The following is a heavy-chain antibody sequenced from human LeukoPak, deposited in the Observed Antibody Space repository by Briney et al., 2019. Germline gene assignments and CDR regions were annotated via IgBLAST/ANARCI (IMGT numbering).Heavy chain of an antibody. V-gene: IGHV3-9*01. J-gene: IGHJ4*02. CDR2: ISWNSGSI. D-gene: IGHD6-19*01. CDR3: ARDQMGAVAGTSFDY. Sequence: GGSLRLSCAASGFTFDDYAMHWVRQAPGKGLEWVSGISWNSGSIGYADSVKGRFTISRDNAKNSLYLQMNSLRAEDTAVYYCARDQMGAVAGTSFDYWGQGTLVTVSS. CDR1: GFTFDDYA.